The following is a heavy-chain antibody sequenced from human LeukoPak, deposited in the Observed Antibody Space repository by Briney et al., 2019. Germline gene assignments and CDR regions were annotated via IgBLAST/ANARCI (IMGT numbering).Heavy chain of an antibody. J-gene: IGHJ4*02. CDR2: IRSKAYGGTT. CDR1: GFTFGEYA. CDR3: TRAGELTSFDY. D-gene: IGHD1-26*01. Sequence: SLRLSCTAAGFTFGEYAMSWFRQAPVNGLEWVGFIRSKAYGGTTEYAASVKGRFTISRDDSKSIAYLQMSSLKTEDTAVYYCTRAGELTSFDYWGQGTLVTVSS. V-gene: IGHV3-49*03.